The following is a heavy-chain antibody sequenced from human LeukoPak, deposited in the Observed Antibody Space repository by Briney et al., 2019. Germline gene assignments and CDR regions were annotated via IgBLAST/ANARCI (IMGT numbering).Heavy chain of an antibody. CDR3: ARGSRITMIVVARRAFDI. CDR1: GGSFSGYY. V-gene: IGHV4-34*01. Sequence: PSETLSLTCAAYGGSFSGYYWSWIRQPPGKGLEWIGEINHSGSTNYNPSLKSRVTISVDTSKNQFSLKLSSVTAADTAVYYCARGSRITMIVVARRAFDIWGQGTMVTVSS. D-gene: IGHD3-22*01. J-gene: IGHJ3*02. CDR2: INHSGST.